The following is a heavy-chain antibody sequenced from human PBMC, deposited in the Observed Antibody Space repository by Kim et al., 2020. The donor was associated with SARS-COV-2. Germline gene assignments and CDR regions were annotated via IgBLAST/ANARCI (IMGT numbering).Heavy chain of an antibody. CDR1: GFTVSSNY. CDR3: ARDSRITMVQGVIFYGMDV. CDR2: IYSGGST. V-gene: IGHV3-53*01. Sequence: GGSLRLSCAASGFTVSSNYMSWVRQAPGKGLEWVSVIYSGGSTYYADSVKGRFTISRDNSKNTLYLQMNSLRAEDTAVYYCARDSRITMVQGVIFYGMDVWGQGTTVTVSS. J-gene: IGHJ6*02. D-gene: IGHD3-10*01.